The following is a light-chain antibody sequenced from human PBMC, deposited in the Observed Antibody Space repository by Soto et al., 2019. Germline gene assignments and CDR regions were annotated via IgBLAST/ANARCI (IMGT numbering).Light chain of an antibody. CDR3: QQYGSSPPWT. CDR2: GAS. CDR1: QSVSRSY. J-gene: IGKJ1*01. Sequence: EIVLTQPPGTLSLSPGERATLSCRASQSVSRSYLAWYQQKPGQAPRLLIYGASSRATGIPDRFSGSGSGTDFTLTISRLEPEDFAGYYCQQYGSSPPWTFGQGTKVEIK. V-gene: IGKV3-20*01.